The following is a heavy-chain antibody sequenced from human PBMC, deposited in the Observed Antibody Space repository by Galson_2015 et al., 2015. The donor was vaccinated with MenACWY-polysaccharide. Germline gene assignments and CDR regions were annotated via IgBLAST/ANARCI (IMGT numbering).Heavy chain of an antibody. V-gene: IGHV3-74*01. D-gene: IGHD3-10*01. CDR2: TNSDASST. Sequence: SLRLSCAASGLTFSNNWIHWVRQAPGKGLVWVSRTNSDASSTAYADSVKGRFTISRDNAKNTLYLQMNSLRVEDTAVYYCVGPLGRGGTGAYGMDAWGQGTTVTVSS. CDR1: GLTFSNNW. J-gene: IGHJ6*02. CDR3: VGPLGRGGTGAYGMDA.